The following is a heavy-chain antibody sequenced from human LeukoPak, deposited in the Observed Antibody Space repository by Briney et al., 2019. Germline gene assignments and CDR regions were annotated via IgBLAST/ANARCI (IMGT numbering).Heavy chain of an antibody. V-gene: IGHV3-11*04. CDR3: ATSSLYFDN. CDR2: ISSGGSPI. J-gene: IGHJ4*02. CDR1: GFTFSDSY. Sequence: PGGSLRLPCAASGFTFSDSYMSWIRQAPGKGLEWLSFISSGGSPIKYADSVKGRFTISRDYAKNSLYLQMNSLRAEDTAVYYFATSSLYFDNWGQGTLVTVSS.